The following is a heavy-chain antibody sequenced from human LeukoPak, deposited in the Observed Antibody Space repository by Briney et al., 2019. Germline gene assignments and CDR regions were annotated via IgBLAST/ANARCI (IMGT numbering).Heavy chain of an antibody. CDR2: INPNSGGT. CDR3: ARDRGYSSGWYGIDY. J-gene: IGHJ4*02. Sequence: ASVKVSCKASGYTFTGYYMHWVRQAPGQGLEWMGWINPNSGGTNYAQKFQGRVTMTRDTSISTAYMELSGLRSDDTAVYYCARDRGYSSGWYGIDYWGQGTLVTVSS. CDR1: GYTFTGYY. V-gene: IGHV1-2*02. D-gene: IGHD6-19*01.